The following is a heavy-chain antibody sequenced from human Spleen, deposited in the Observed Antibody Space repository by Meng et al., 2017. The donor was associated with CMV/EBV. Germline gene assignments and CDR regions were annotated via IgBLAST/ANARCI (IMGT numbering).Heavy chain of an antibody. Sequence: SETLSLTCTVSGGSISSYYWSWIRQPPGKGLEWIGYIYYSGSTNYNPSLKSRVTISVDTSKNQFSLKLTSVTAADTAVYYCARHYDFCSDFNWFDSWGQGTLVTVSS. CDR2: IYYSGST. CDR3: ARHYDFCSDFNWFDS. CDR1: GGSISSYY. J-gene: IGHJ5*01. V-gene: IGHV4-59*01. D-gene: IGHD3-3*01.